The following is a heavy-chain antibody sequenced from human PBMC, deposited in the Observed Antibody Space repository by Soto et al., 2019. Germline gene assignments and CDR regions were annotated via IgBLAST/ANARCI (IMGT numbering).Heavy chain of an antibody. CDR3: ARVRSGYYPTLDY. J-gene: IGHJ4*02. D-gene: IGHD3-22*01. CDR1: GFTFSSYG. V-gene: IGHV3-33*01. CDR2: IWYDGSNR. Sequence: QVQLVESGGGVVQPGRSLRLSCAASGFTFSSYGMHWVRQAPGKGLEWVAVIWYDGSNRYYADFVRGRFTISRDNSKNTLYLQMNSLRAEDTAVFYCARVRSGYYPTLDYWGQGTLVTVSS.